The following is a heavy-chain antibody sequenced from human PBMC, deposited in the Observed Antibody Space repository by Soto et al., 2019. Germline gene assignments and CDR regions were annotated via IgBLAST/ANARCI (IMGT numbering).Heavy chain of an antibody. CDR2: IYYSGST. J-gene: IGHJ6*03. V-gene: IGHV4-31*03. Sequence: SETLSLTCTVSGGSISSGGYYWSWIRQHPGKGLEWIGYIYYSGSTYYNPSLKSRVTISVDTSKNQFSLKLSSVTAADTAVYYCARVALLINSSPSPKQIVVVPAAVMVPYYYYYMDVWGKGTTVTVSS. CDR1: GGSISSGGYY. CDR3: ARVALLINSSPSPKQIVVVPAAVMVPYYYYYMDV. D-gene: IGHD2-2*01.